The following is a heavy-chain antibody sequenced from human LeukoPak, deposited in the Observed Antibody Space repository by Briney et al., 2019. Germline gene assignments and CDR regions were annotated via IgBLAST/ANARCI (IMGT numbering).Heavy chain of an antibody. CDR3: ARDRGHYDYVLGELSSPNNWFDP. J-gene: IGHJ5*02. D-gene: IGHD3-16*02. CDR2: IIPIFGTA. Sequence: SVKVSCKASGGTFSSYAISWVRQAPGQGLEWMGGIIPIFGTANYAQKFQGRVTITADESTSTAYMELSSLRSEDTAVYYCARDRGHYDYVLGELSSPNNWFDPWGRGTLVTVSS. V-gene: IGHV1-69*13. CDR1: GGTFSSYA.